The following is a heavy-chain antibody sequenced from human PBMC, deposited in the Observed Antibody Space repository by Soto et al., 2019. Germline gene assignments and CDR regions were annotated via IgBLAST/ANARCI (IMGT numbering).Heavy chain of an antibody. CDR3: ARVSGWLWYFEL. CDR1: GFTFSTYS. D-gene: IGHD6-19*01. CDR2: ISGSGSTI. J-gene: IGHJ2*01. V-gene: IGHV3-48*01. Sequence: EVQLVESGGGLVQPGGSLRLSCAASGFTFSTYSMNWVRQAPGKGLEWVSHISGSGSTIYYADSVQGRFTISRDNAKNSVYLQMNSLRAEDTAVYYCARVSGWLWYFELWGRGTLVTVSS.